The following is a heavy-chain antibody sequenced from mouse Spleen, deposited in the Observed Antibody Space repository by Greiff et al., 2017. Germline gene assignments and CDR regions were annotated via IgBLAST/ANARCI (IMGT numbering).Heavy chain of an antibody. D-gene: IGHD2-4*01. CDR3: VRHSYDYDGGFAY. V-gene: IGHV10-1*01. Sequence: EVKLMESGGGLVQPKGSLKLSCAASGFSFNTYAMNWVRQAPGKGLEWVARIRSKSNNYATYYADSVKDRFTISRDDSESMLYLQMNNLKTEDTAMYYCVRHSYDYDGGFAYWGQGTLVTVSA. J-gene: IGHJ3*01. CDR2: IRSKSNNYAT. CDR1: GFSFNTYA.